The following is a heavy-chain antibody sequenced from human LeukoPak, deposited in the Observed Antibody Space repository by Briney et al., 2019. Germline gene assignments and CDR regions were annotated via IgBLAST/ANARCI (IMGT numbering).Heavy chain of an antibody. J-gene: IGHJ4*02. CDR2: ISASGDAT. CDR1: RFSFSAYP. CDR3: AKDQRGVNSGSYFFDF. Sequence: GGSLRLSCAASRFSFSAYPMGWVRRAPGKGLEWVSGISASGDATFHADPVKGRFTISRDNSENTLFLQMNSLRAEDTAVYYCAKDQRGVNSGSYFFDFWGQGTLVTVSS. D-gene: IGHD5-12*01. V-gene: IGHV3-23*01.